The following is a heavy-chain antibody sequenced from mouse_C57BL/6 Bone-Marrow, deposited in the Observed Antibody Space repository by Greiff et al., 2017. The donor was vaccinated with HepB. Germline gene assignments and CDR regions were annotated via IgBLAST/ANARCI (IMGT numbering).Heavy chain of an antibody. D-gene: IGHD2-2*01. Sequence: EVQLQQSGPELVKPGDSVKISCKASGYSFTGYFMNWVMQSHGKSLEWIGRINPYNGDTFYNQKFKGKATLTVDKSSSTAHMELRSLTSEDSAVYYCARGYYGYDPYYFDYWGQGTTLTVSS. J-gene: IGHJ2*01. CDR3: ARGYYGYDPYYFDY. CDR2: INPYNGDT. CDR1: GYSFTGYF. V-gene: IGHV1-20*01.